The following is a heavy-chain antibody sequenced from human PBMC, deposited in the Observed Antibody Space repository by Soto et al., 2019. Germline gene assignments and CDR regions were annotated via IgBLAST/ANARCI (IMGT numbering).Heavy chain of an antibody. V-gene: IGHV1-18*01. CDR3: IYCSGGSCNNWFDP. J-gene: IGHJ5*02. D-gene: IGHD2-15*01. CDR1: GYTFTSYA. CDR2: ISAYNGNT. Sequence: GASVKVSCKASGYTFTSYAISWVRQAPGQGLEWMGWISAYNGNTNYAQKLQGRVTMTTDTSTSTAYMELRSLRSDDTAVYYCIYCSGGSCNNWFDPWGQGTLVTVSS.